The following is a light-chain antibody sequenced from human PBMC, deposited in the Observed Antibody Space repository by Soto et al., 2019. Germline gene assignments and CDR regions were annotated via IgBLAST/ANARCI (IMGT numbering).Light chain of an antibody. J-gene: IGKJ1*01. CDR1: QSISSY. Sequence: DIQMTQSPSSLSASVGDRVTITCRASQSISSYLNWYQQKPGKAPKLLIYAASSLQSGVPSRLSGSGSGTDFTLTISSLQPEDFATYYCQQSYSTRWTFGQGTKWIS. CDR2: AAS. V-gene: IGKV1-39*01. CDR3: QQSYSTRWT.